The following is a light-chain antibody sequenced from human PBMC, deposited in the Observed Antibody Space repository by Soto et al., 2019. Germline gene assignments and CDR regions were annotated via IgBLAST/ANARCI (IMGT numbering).Light chain of an antibody. Sequence: QSVLTQPPSVSAAPGQKVTISCSGSSSNIGNNYVSWYQQLPGTAPKLLTYDNNKRPSGIPDRFSGSKSGTSATLGITGLQTGDEADYYCGTWDSSLSAGEVFGGGTKLTVL. CDR2: DNN. V-gene: IGLV1-51*01. J-gene: IGLJ3*02. CDR3: GTWDSSLSAGEV. CDR1: SSNIGNNY.